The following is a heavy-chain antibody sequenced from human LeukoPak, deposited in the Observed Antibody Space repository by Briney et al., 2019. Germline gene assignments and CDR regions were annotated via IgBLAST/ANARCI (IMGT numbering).Heavy chain of an antibody. CDR3: ARHGGAYSFDY. Sequence: SETLSLTCTVSGGSISNYYWSWVRQPPGKGLEWIGCIYYIGSTNYNPSLKSRVTISPDTSKNQFSLELCSVTAADTAVYYCARHGGAYSFDYWGQGTLVTVSS. CDR1: GGSISNYY. V-gene: IGHV4-59*08. J-gene: IGHJ4*02. D-gene: IGHD4-11*01. CDR2: IYYIGST.